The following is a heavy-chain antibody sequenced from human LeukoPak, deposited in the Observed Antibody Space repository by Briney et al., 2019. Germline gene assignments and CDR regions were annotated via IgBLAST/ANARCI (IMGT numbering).Heavy chain of an antibody. V-gene: IGHV3-74*01. J-gene: IGHJ3*02. Sequence: GGSLRLSCAASGFSFSSSWMLWIRQTPGKGLVWLSRISPDGSSTSYADSVKGRFTVSRDIARNTLSLQMNSLRAEDSAVYYCARLQGITPQPMTEGFDIWGQGTMVTVSS. D-gene: IGHD3-16*01. CDR3: ARLQGITPQPMTEGFDI. CDR2: ISPDGSST. CDR1: GFSFSSSW.